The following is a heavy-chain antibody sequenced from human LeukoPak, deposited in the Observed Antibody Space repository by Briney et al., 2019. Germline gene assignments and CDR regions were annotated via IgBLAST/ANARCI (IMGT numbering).Heavy chain of an antibody. D-gene: IGHD6-13*01. J-gene: IGHJ6*02. CDR2: INHSGST. CDR1: GGSFSGNY. Sequence: SETLSLTRAVYGGSFSGNYWSWIRQPPGKGLEWIGEINHSGSTYYNPSLKSRVTISVDTSKNQFSLKLSSVTAADTAVYYCARDPTAAGTGYYYYGMDVWGQGTTVTVSS. V-gene: IGHV4-34*01. CDR3: ARDPTAAGTGYYYYGMDV.